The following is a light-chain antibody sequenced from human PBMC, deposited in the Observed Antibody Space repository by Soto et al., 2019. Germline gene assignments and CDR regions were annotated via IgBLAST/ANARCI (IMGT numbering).Light chain of an antibody. CDR3: QQYGTSPPS. CDR1: ETVSNKY. V-gene: IGKV3-20*01. J-gene: IGKJ1*01. CDR2: DAS. Sequence: EIVLTQSPGTLSLSPGDRATLSCRAGETVSNKYFGWNLAWYQQKPGQAPRLLIFDASSRATGIPDRFNGSGSGTDFTLTISRLEPEDFAVYHCQQYGTSPPSFGQGTKVEI.